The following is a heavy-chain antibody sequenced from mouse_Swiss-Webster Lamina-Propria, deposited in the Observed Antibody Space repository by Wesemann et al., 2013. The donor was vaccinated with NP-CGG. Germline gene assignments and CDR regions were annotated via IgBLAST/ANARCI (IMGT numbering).Heavy chain of an antibody. CDR3: TRPPGYGSRVGYFDY. Sequence: EVQLQQSGTVLARPGASVKMSCKASGYTFTSYWMHWVKQRPGQGLEWIGAIYPGNSDTSYNQKFKGKAKLTAVTSTSTAYMELSSLTNEDSAVYYCTRPPGYGSRVGYFDYWGQGTTLTVSS. CDR1: GYTFTSYW. J-gene: IGHJ2*01. CDR2: IYPGNSDT. D-gene: IGHD1-1*01. V-gene: IGHV1-5*01.